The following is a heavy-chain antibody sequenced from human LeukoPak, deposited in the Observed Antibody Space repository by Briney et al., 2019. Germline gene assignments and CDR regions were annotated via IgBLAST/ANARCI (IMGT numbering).Heavy chain of an antibody. Sequence: GGSLRLSCAASGFTFSSYSMNWVRQAPGKGLEWVSSISSSSSYIYYADSVKGRFTISRDNAKNSLYLQMNSLRAEDAAVYYCARAEIGLHVIDYWGQGTLVTVSS. CDR2: ISSSSSYI. J-gene: IGHJ4*02. CDR3: ARAEIGLHVIDY. V-gene: IGHV3-21*01. CDR1: GFTFSSYS. D-gene: IGHD2/OR15-2a*01.